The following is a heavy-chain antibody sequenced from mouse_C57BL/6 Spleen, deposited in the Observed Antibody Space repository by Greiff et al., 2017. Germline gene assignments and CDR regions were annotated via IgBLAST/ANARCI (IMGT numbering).Heavy chain of an antibody. V-gene: IGHV1-59*01. CDR1: GYTFTSYW. J-gene: IGHJ2*01. CDR3: ARSLAPYGIFDY. CDR2: IDPSDSYT. Sequence: QVQLQQPGAELVRPGTSVKLSCKASGYTFTSYWMHWVKQRPGQGLEWIGVIDPSDSYTNYNQKFKGKATLTVDTSSSTAYMQLSSLTSEDSAVYYCARSLAPYGIFDYWGQGTTLTVSS. D-gene: IGHD2-1*01.